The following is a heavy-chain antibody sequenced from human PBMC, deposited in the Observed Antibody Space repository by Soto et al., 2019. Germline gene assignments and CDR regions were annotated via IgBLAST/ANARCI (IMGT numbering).Heavy chain of an antibody. J-gene: IGHJ4*02. CDR2: VYYSGST. CDR3: ARGRGDCYSPCSCPQQLFDY. V-gene: IGHV4-31*03. Sequence: QVQLQESGPGLVKPSQTLSLTCTVSGGSISSGGYYWSWIRQHPGKGLEWIGYVYYSGSTYYNPSLKSRVTISVDTSKNQFSLKLSSVTAADTVVYYCARGRGDCYSPCSCPQQLFDYLGQGTLVTVSS. CDR1: GGSISSGGYY. D-gene: IGHD2-21*02.